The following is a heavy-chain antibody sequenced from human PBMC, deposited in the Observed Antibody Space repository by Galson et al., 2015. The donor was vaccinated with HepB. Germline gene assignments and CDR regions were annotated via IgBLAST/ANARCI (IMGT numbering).Heavy chain of an antibody. CDR1: GGSISSYY. J-gene: IGHJ6*02. CDR3: ARGGTATYYYYYGMDV. V-gene: IGHV4-59*01. Sequence: LSLTCTVSGGSISSYYWSWIRQPPGKGLEWTGYIYYSGSTNYNPSLKSRVTISVDTSKNQFSLKLSSVTAADTAVYYCARGGTATYYYYYGMDVWGQGTTVTVSS. D-gene: IGHD2-21*02. CDR2: IYYSGST.